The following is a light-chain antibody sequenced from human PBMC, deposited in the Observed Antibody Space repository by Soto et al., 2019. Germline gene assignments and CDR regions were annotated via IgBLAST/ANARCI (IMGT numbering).Light chain of an antibody. Sequence: QSVLTHPASVSGSPGQSITISCTGTSSDVGGYNYVSWYQQHPGKAPKLMIYEVSNRPSGVSNRFSGSKSGNTASLTISGLQTEDEADYYCSSYTSISTHVVFGGGTKLNVL. J-gene: IGLJ2*01. V-gene: IGLV2-14*01. CDR2: EVS. CDR3: SSYTSISTHVV. CDR1: SSDVGGYNY.